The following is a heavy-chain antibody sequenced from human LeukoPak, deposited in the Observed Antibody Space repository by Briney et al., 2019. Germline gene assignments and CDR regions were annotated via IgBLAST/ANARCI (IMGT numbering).Heavy chain of an antibody. J-gene: IGHJ5*02. CDR3: ARDTSGYGGNSGWFDP. D-gene: IGHD4-23*01. Sequence: KASETLSLTCTVSGGSISSSSYYWGWIRQPPGKGLEWIGSIYYSGSTYYNPSLKSRVTISVDTSKNQFSLKLSSVTAADTAVYYCARDTSGYGGNSGWFDPWGQGTLVTVSS. CDR1: GGSISSSSYY. CDR2: IYYSGST. V-gene: IGHV4-39*02.